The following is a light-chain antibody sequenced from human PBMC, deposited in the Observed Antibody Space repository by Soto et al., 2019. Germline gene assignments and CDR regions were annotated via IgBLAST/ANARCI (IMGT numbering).Light chain of an antibody. CDR1: QTISTW. CDR3: QHYNSYSEA. V-gene: IGKV1-5*01. Sequence: DIQLTQSPPTLSASVGDRVTITCRASQTISTWMAWYQQKPGKAPKLLVYDASTLQSGVASRFSGSGSGTEFTLTISSLQPDDFATYYCQHYNSYSEAFGQGTKVDIK. J-gene: IGKJ1*01. CDR2: DAS.